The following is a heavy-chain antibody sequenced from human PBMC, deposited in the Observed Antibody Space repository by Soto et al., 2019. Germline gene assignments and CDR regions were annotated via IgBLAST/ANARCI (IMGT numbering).Heavy chain of an antibody. CDR3: ARAPYGYLGGSERYPLGY. CDR2: ISAYNGNT. D-gene: IGHD3-16*02. J-gene: IGHJ4*02. V-gene: IGHV1-18*01. Sequence: QVQLVQSGAEVKKPGASVKVSCKASGYTFTSYGISWVRQAPGQGLEWMGWISAYNGNTNYAQKLQGKVTMPTDTYTSTGYMEVRSRRSDDTAGYYGARAPYGYLGGSERYPLGYWGQGSLVTVSS. CDR1: GYTFTSYG.